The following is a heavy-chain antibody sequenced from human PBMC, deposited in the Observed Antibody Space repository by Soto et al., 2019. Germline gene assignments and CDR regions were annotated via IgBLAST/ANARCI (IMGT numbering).Heavy chain of an antibody. CDR1: GFTFSSYG. J-gene: IGHJ6*02. Sequence: QVQLVESGGGVVQPGRSLRLSCAASGFTFSSYGMHWVRQAPGKGLEWVAVIWYDGSNKYYADSVKGRFTISRDNSKNTLYLEMNSLRAEDTAVYSCARDSNYYGSGSYLDVWGQGTTVTVSS. D-gene: IGHD3-10*01. V-gene: IGHV3-33*01. CDR2: IWYDGSNK. CDR3: ARDSNYYGSGSYLDV.